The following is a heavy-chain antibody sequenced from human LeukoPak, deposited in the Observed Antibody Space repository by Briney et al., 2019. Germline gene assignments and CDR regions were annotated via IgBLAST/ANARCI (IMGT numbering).Heavy chain of an antibody. V-gene: IGHV1-8*01. Sequence: ASVKVSCKASGYTFTSYDINWVRQATGQGLEWMGWMNPNSGNTGCAQKFQGRVTMTRNTSMSTAYMELSSLRSEDTAVYYCARVLTMVRGVITGLGYWGQGTLVTVSS. D-gene: IGHD3-10*01. CDR3: ARVLTMVRGVITGLGY. J-gene: IGHJ4*02. CDR1: GYTFTSYD. CDR2: MNPNSGNT.